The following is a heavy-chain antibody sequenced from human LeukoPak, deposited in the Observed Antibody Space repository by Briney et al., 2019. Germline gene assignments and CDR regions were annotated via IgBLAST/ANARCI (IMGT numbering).Heavy chain of an antibody. CDR3: ARDAYHSGDLDQ. V-gene: IGHV3-23*01. J-gene: IGHJ4*02. CDR1: GFTFSSYS. D-gene: IGHD3/OR15-3a*01. Sequence: GGSLRLSCAASGFTFSSYSMAWVRQAPGRGLEWVSVISGSGSHTFYADSVKGRFTISRDNPNNMLYLQMNSLKFDDTAVYYCARDAYHSGDLDQWGEGTLVIVSS. CDR2: ISGSGSHT.